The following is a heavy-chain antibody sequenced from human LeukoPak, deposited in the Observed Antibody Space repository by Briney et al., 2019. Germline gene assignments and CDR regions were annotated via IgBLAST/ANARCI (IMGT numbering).Heavy chain of an antibody. CDR3: ARDRGSLVRGVYDS. Sequence: SETLSLTCTVSGGSISSSTYYWGWIRQPPGEGLEWIGSLYYSGSTHYNPSLKSRVTISVDTSKNQFSLKLSSVTAADTAVYYCARDRGSLVRGVYDSWGQGTLVTVSS. J-gene: IGHJ4*02. CDR2: LYYSGST. V-gene: IGHV4-39*07. D-gene: IGHD3-10*01. CDR1: GGSISSSTYY.